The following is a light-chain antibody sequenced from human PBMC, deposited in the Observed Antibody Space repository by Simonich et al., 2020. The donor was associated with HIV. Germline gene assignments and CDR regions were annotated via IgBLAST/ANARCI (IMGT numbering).Light chain of an antibody. CDR2: EDN. J-gene: IGLJ3*02. V-gene: IGLV6-57*03. CDR3: QSYDSSNFWV. CDR1: SGSIASNY. Sequence: NFMLTQPHSVSESPGKTVNISCTRSSGSIASNYVQWYQQRPGSASTTVIYEDNQRPSGVPERFSGSIDRSSNSASLTISGLKTEDEADYYCQSYDSSNFWVFGGGTKLTVL.